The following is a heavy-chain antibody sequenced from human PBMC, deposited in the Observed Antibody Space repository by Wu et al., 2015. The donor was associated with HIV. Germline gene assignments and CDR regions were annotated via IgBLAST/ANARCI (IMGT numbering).Heavy chain of an antibody. J-gene: IGHJ4*02. CDR1: GGTFSSYA. CDR2: IIPIFGTA. CDR3: ARDGGDYYDSSGYYLGY. V-gene: IGHV1-69*12. Sequence: QVQLVQSGAEVKKPGSSVKVSCKASGGTFSSYAISWVRQAPGQGLEWMGGIIPIFGTANYAQKFQGRVTITADESTSTAYMELSSLRSEDTAVYYCARDGGDYYDSSGYYLGYWGQGTLVTVSS. D-gene: IGHD3-22*01.